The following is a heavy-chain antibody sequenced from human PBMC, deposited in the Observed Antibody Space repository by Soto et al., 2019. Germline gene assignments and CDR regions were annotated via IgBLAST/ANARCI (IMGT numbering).Heavy chain of an antibody. V-gene: IGHV3-48*03. CDR2: ISSSGSTI. Sequence: EVQLVESGGGLVQPGGSLRLSCAASGFTFSSYEMNWVRQAPGKGLEWVSYISSSGSTIYYADSVKGRFTISRDNAKNSLYLQMNSLRAEDTAVYYCARSRGPQLAGGGAFDIWGPGTMVTVSS. CDR1: GFTFSSYE. D-gene: IGHD3-16*01. J-gene: IGHJ3*02. CDR3: ARSRGPQLAGGGAFDI.